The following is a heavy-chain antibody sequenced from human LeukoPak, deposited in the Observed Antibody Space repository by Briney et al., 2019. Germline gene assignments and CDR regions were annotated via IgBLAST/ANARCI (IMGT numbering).Heavy chain of an antibody. V-gene: IGHV4-4*07. D-gene: IGHD2-21*01. CDR2: FYNSGNT. CDR3: ARDYRGDVFDS. J-gene: IGHJ4*02. CDR1: GGSISRYS. Sequence: SETLSLTCTVSGGSISRYSRSWIRQRAGKGLEWIGRFYNSGNTNYNPSLKSRVTMSVDTSKNQFSLKLSSVTAADTAVYYCARDYRGDVFDSWGQGTLVTVSS.